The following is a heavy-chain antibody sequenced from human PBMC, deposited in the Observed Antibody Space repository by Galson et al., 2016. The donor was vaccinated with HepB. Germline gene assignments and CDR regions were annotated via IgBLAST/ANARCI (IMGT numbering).Heavy chain of an antibody. CDR3: ARGGSGSPGDY. Sequence: SLRLSCAASGFTFSSYWMHWARQAPGKGLVWVSRIFDDGSKTDYADSVKGRFTVSRDNARNTLYLQMNSLRSEDTAVYYCARGGSGSPGDYWGHGTLVTVSS. V-gene: IGHV3-74*01. J-gene: IGHJ4*01. CDR2: IFDDGSKT. CDR1: GFTFSSYW. D-gene: IGHD1-26*01.